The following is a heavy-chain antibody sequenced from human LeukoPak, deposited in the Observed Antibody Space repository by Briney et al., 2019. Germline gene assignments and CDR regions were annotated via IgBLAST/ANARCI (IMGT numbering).Heavy chain of an antibody. CDR3: AKGPLTMVRGSPGY. CDR2: IRNDGSSE. J-gene: IGHJ4*02. V-gene: IGHV3-30*02. CDR1: GFTFSSYG. Sequence: PGGSLRLSCAASGFTFSSYGMHWVRQAPGKGLEWVAFIRNDGSSEFYKDSVKGRFTISRDNSKNTLFLQMNSLRAEDTAVYYCAKGPLTMVRGSPGYWGQGTLVTVSS. D-gene: IGHD3-10*01.